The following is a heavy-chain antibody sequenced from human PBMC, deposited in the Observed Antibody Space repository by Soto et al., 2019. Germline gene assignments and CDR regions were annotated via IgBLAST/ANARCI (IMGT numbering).Heavy chain of an antibody. V-gene: IGHV4-31*03. CDR3: ARMYSSGSGWFHP. Sequence: SETLSLTCTVSGDAIYIGGYYWTWIRHHPGKGLEWIGSFYSSGSIIYNPSLRSRVSISGDTSSNQFSMSLTSVTAADTARYYCARMYSSGSGWFHPWGQGTLVTSPQ. CDR1: GDAIYIGGYY. J-gene: IGHJ5*02. D-gene: IGHD6-19*01. CDR2: FYSSGSI.